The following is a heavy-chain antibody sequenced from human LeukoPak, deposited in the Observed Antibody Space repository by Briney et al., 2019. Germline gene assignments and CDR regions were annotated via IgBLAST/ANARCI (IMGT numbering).Heavy chain of an antibody. Sequence: SETLSLTCTVSGGSISSSSYYWGWIRQPPGMGLEWIGSIYYSGSTYYNPSLKSRVTISVDTSKNQFSLKLSSVTAADTAVYYCARLFSDSAVVVVTNYYMDVWGKGTTVTVSS. V-gene: IGHV4-39*01. J-gene: IGHJ6*03. CDR3: ARLFSDSAVVVVTNYYMDV. D-gene: IGHD3-22*01. CDR2: IYYSGST. CDR1: GGSISSSSYY.